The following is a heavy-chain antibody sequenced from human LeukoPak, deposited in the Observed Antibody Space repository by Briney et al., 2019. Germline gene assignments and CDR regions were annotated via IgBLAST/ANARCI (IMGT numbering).Heavy chain of an antibody. CDR3: ARDPDSSGYYGPGY. Sequence: QTGGSLRLSCAASGFTFSSYAMHWVRQAPGKGLEWVAVISYDGSNKYYADSVKGRFTIPRDNSKNTLYLQMNSQRAEDTAVYYCARDPDSSGYYGPGYWDQGTLVTVSS. CDR1: GFTFSSYA. D-gene: IGHD3-22*01. J-gene: IGHJ4*02. V-gene: IGHV3-30-3*01. CDR2: ISYDGSNK.